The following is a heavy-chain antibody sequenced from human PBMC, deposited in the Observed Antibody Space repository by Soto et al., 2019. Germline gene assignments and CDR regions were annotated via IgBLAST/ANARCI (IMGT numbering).Heavy chain of an antibody. D-gene: IGHD3-22*01. CDR2: IYTAGSA. Sequence: TGGSLRLSCAASGFTVSNYHMNWVRRAPGKGLEWVSVIYTAGSADFADSVKGRFSISRDDSKNTLYLQMSSLRAEDTAVYYCAKAVYYYDSSGYYYVSFSPFAYWGQGTLVTVSS. J-gene: IGHJ4*02. V-gene: IGHV3-66*01. CDR1: GFTVSNYH. CDR3: AKAVYYYDSSGYYYVSFSPFAY.